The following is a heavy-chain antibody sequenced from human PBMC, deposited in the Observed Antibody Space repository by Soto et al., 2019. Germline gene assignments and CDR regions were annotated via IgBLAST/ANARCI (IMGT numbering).Heavy chain of an antibody. D-gene: IGHD3-9*01. CDR1: GDSINSDKYY. V-gene: IGHV4-39*01. Sequence: QLQLQESGPGLVKPSETLSLTCSVSGDSINSDKYYWGWIRQPPGKGLEWIGSIYFRGNTYYNPSLQTHATISLDKSKSQFSLKLNSVTAADSAVYFCARLEGLATISYYFDFWGQGALVTVSS. CDR2: IYFRGNT. CDR3: ARLEGLATISYYFDF. J-gene: IGHJ4*02.